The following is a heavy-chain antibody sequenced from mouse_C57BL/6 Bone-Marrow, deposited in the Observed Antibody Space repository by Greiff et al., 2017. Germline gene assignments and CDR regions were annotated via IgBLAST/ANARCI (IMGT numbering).Heavy chain of an antibody. J-gene: IGHJ2*01. CDR1: GFTFSDYY. V-gene: IGHV5-12*01. Sequence: EVKLVESGGGLVQPGGSLKLSCAASGFTFSDYYMYWVRQTPEKRLEWVAYISTGGGSTYYPDTVKGRFTISRDNAKNTLYLQMSRLKSEDTAMYYCARGNDYDYFDYWGQGTTLTVSS. D-gene: IGHD2-4*01. CDR2: ISTGGGST. CDR3: ARGNDYDYFDY.